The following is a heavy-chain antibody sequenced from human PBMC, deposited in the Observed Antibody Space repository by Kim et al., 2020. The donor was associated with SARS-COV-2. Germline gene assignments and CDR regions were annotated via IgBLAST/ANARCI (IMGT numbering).Heavy chain of an antibody. CDR2: IKTKSDGGTT. Sequence: GGSLRLSCAASGFTFTNTWMTWVRQAPGKGLEWLGHIKTKSDGGTTDYAAPVKGRFTISRDDSRNTLYLQMNSLKTEDTAIYYCTTGGNWGQGTLVTVSS. CDR1: GFTFTNTW. V-gene: IGHV3-15*01. CDR3: TTGGN. J-gene: IGHJ4*02.